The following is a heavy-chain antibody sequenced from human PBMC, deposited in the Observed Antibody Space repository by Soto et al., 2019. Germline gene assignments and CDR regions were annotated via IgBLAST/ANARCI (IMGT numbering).Heavy chain of an antibody. J-gene: IGHJ6*02. CDR1: GFTFSSYA. CDR3: AKGGGPDDPYYYSGMDV. D-gene: IGHD1-1*01. CDR2: ISGSGGST. V-gene: IGHV3-23*01. Sequence: GGSLRLSCAASGFTFSSYAMSWVRQAPGKGLEWVSAISGSGGSTYYADSVKGRFTISRDNSKNTLYLQMNSLRAEDTAVYYCAKGGGPDDPYYYSGMDVWGQGTTVTVYS.